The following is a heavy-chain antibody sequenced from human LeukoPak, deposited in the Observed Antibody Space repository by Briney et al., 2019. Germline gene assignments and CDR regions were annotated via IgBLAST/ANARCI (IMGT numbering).Heavy chain of an antibody. D-gene: IGHD6-13*01. V-gene: IGHV3-7*01. CDR3: AKEYSSSWYPNYYYGMDV. CDR1: GFTFSSYW. Sequence: GGSLRLSCAASGFTFSSYWMSWVRQAPGKGLEWVANIKQDGSEKYYVDSVKGRFTISRDNAKNSLYLQMNSLRAEDTAVYYCAKEYSSSWYPNYYYGMDVWGQGTTVTVSS. J-gene: IGHJ6*02. CDR2: IKQDGSEK.